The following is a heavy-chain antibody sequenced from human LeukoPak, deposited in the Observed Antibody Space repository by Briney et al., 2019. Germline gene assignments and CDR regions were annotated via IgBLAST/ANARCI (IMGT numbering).Heavy chain of an antibody. CDR3: AKMQGYFDY. CDR1: GFTFTSYA. J-gene: IGHJ4*02. CDR2: ITGSGGTT. V-gene: IGHV3-23*01. Sequence: GGSLRLSCAASGFTFTSYAMGWVRLAPGKGLEWVSAITGSGGTTYYADFVKGRFTISRDNSKNTLYLQMNGLRAEDTAVYYCAKMQGYFDYWGQGTLVTVSS.